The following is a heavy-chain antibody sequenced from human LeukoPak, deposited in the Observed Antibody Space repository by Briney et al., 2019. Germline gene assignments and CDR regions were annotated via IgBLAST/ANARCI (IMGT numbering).Heavy chain of an antibody. V-gene: IGHV4-39*07. J-gene: IGHJ3*02. CDR3: ASPASRLFAFDI. CDR2: IYYSGST. CDR1: GGSISSSSYY. Sequence: SETLSLTCTVSGGSISSSSYYWDWIRQPPGKGLEWIGSIYYSGSTFYSPSLKSRVTISVDTSKNQFSLKLSSVTAADTAVYYCASPASRLFAFDIWGQGTMVTVSS.